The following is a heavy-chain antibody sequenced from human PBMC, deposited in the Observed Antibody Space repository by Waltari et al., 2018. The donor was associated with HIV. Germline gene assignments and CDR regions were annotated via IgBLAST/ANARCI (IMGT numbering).Heavy chain of an antibody. J-gene: IGHJ4*02. CDR2: VEPEDGET. CDR1: GYTLTELS. Sequence: QVQLVQSGAEVKKPGASVKVSCKVSGYTLTELSMHWVRQAPGKGLEWMGGVEPEDGETSYAQKFQGRVTMTEDTSTDTAYMELSSLRSEDTAVYYCATALERASTTGGMTDYWGQGTLVTVSS. V-gene: IGHV1-24*01. D-gene: IGHD3-16*01. CDR3: ATALERASTTGGMTDY.